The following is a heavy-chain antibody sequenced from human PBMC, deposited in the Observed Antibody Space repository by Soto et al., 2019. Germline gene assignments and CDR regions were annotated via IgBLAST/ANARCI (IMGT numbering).Heavy chain of an antibody. J-gene: IGHJ6*02. V-gene: IGHV1-3*05. CDR2: FNAGNGNT. Sequence: QVHLVQSGAEEKKPGASVTVSCKASGYTFTTYAVHWVRQAPGQRLEWMGWFNAGNGNTKYSEKFQRRLTITMDTSATTAYMELSSLRAEDTAVYYCARDCITTSCYAGYYYYGMDVWGQGTTVTVSS. D-gene: IGHD2-2*01. CDR1: GYTFTTYA. CDR3: ARDCITTSCYAGYYYYGMDV.